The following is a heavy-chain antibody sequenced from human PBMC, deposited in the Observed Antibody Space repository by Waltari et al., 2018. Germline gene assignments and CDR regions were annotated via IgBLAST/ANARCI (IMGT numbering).Heavy chain of an antibody. CDR3: ARESRDPSGYYYIMDL. Sequence: QVQLQESGPAVVKPSGTPSLTSAVSGASMNSGEGLTWVRLPPGKQVGWIGQISPTGSTVHNPSLKSRLSMSVDKSNNQFSLRLSSVTAADTAVYFCARESRDPSGYYYIMDLWGQGTLVTVSS. D-gene: IGHD3-22*01. CDR2: ISPTGST. J-gene: IGHJ1*01. CDR1: GASMNSGEG. V-gene: IGHV4-4*02.